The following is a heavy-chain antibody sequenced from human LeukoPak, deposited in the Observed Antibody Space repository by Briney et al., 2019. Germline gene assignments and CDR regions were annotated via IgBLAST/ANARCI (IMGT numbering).Heavy chain of an antibody. V-gene: IGHV4-4*07. CDR1: GGSISSYY. Sequence: PSETLSLTCTVSGGSISSYYWSWIRQPAGKGLEWIGRIYTSGSTNYNPSLKSRVTMSVDTSKNQFSLKLSSATAADTAVYYCARDLEYYYGSGSYYFDYWGQGTLVTVSS. J-gene: IGHJ4*02. D-gene: IGHD3-10*01. CDR2: IYTSGST. CDR3: ARDLEYYYGSGSYYFDY.